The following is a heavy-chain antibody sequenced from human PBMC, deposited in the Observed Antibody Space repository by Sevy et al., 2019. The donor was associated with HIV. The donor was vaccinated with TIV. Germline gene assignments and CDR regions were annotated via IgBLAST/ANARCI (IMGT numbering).Heavy chain of an antibody. CDR3: ASEPRSTIAARYFDY. CDR1: GGSVSSGTYY. CDR2: IYYSGST. D-gene: IGHD6-6*01. V-gene: IGHV4-61*01. Sequence: SETLSLTCTVSGGSVSSGTYYWSWIRQPPGKGLEWIGYIYYSGSTNYNPSLKSRVTISVDTSKNQFSLKLSSVTAADTAVYYCASEPRSTIAARYFDYWGQGTLVTVSS. J-gene: IGHJ4*02.